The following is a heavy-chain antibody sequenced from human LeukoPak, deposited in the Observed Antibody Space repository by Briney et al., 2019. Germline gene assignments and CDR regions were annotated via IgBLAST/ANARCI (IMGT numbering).Heavy chain of an antibody. J-gene: IGHJ4*02. CDR2: IYYSGYT. V-gene: IGHV4-30-2*03. CDR3: AKHYMGSSYNRGLDS. CDR1: GGSISSGAYS. D-gene: IGHD3-10*01. Sequence: SETLSLTCTVSGGSISSGAYSWSWIRQPPGKGLEWIGYIYYSGYTYYNPSLESRVTISIDTSKNQFSLKLSSVTAADTAIYYCAKHYMGSSYNRGLDSWGQGTLVTVSS.